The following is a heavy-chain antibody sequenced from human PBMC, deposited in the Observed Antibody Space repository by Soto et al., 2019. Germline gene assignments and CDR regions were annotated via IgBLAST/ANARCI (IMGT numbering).Heavy chain of an antibody. CDR2: FSGSDGNT. Sequence: EVQLLESGGDLVQPGGSLRLSCVASGFTFSSYAMSWVRQAPGKGLEWVSAFSGSDGNTYYADSVKGRFTISRDNSKNTLYLQMNSLRAEDTAVYYCAKGGYAYHSSDSDAFDVWGQGTMVTVSS. D-gene: IGHD3-22*01. CDR1: GFTFSSYA. V-gene: IGHV3-23*01. J-gene: IGHJ3*01. CDR3: AKGGYAYHSSDSDAFDV.